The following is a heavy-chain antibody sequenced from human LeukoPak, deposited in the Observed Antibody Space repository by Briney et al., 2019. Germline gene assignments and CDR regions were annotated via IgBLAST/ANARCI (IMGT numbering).Heavy chain of an antibody. CDR1: GFTFSSYA. CDR2: ISSNGDST. J-gene: IGHJ4*02. CDR3: VKEYHSRGFGAYFDY. Sequence: PGGSLRLSCTVSGFTFSSYAMHWVRQAPGKGLEYVSAISSNGDSTYYADSVKGRFTISRDSSKNTLYLQMGSLRAEDTAVYYCVKEYHSRGFGAYFDYWGQGTLVTVSS. D-gene: IGHD3-3*01. V-gene: IGHV3-64*02.